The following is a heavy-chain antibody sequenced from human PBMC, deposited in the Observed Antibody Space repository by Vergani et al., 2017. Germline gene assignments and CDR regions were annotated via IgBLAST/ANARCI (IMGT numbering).Heavy chain of an antibody. J-gene: IGHJ4*02. D-gene: IGHD3-22*01. CDR1: GGTFSSYA. Sequence: QVQLVQSGAEVKKPGSSVKVSCKASGGTFSSYAISWVRQAPGQGLEWMGGIIPIFGTANYAQKFQGRVTMTRDTSTSTVYMELSSLRSEDTAVYYCTRGWYYDRIAYWAYWGQGTLVTVSS. CDR2: IIPIFGTA. V-gene: IGHV1-69*06. CDR3: TRGWYYDRIAYWAY.